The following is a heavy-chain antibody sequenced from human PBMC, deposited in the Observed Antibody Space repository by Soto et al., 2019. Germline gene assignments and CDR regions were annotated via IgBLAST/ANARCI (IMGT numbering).Heavy chain of an antibody. CDR1: GYTFTSYD. CDR3: ARGGRYCGGDCYYYYYYYGMDV. Sequence: ASVKVSCKASGYTFTSYDINWVRQATGQGLEWMGWMNPNSGNTGYAQKFQGRVTMTRNTSISTAYMELSSLRSEDTAVYYCARGGRYCGGDCYYYYYYYGMDVWGQGTTVTVSS. D-gene: IGHD2-21*02. V-gene: IGHV1-8*01. J-gene: IGHJ6*02. CDR2: MNPNSGNT.